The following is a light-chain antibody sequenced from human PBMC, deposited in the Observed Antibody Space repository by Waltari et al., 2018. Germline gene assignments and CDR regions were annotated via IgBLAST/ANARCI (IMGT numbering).Light chain of an antibody. J-gene: IGLJ2*01. CDR3: CSYAGP. Sequence: QSALTQPRSVSGSPGQSVAISCTGTSREVGGYNYVSWYQQHPGKAPKLMIYDVTKRPSGVPDRFSGSKSGNTASLTISGLQADDEADYYCCSYAGPFGGGTKLTVL. CDR2: DVT. CDR1: SREVGGYNY. V-gene: IGLV2-11*01.